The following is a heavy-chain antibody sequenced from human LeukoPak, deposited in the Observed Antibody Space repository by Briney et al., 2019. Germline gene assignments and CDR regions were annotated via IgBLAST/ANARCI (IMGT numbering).Heavy chain of an antibody. J-gene: IGHJ3*02. D-gene: IGHD2-21*02. CDR3: ASHDFLDAFDI. V-gene: IGHV3-9*01. CDR2: INWNGDSI. Sequence: PGRSLRLSCAASGFTFDDYAMHWVRQAPGKGLEWVSGINWNGDSIGYADSVKGRFTISRDNAKNSLYLQMNSLRAEDTAVYYCASHDFLDAFDIWGQGTMVTVSS. CDR1: GFTFDDYA.